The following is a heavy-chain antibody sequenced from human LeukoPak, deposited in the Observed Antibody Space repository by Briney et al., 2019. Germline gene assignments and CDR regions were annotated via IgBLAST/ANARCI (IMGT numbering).Heavy chain of an antibody. CDR2: INPSDGDT. Sequence: ASVKVSCKASRYSFTSYYIHWVRRAPGQGLEWMGIINPSDGDTLYAQMFKGRVTLTRDTSTSTVYMELSSLKSEDTAVYFCARDQGRAADYVWGSYFDYWGQGAPVTVSS. D-gene: IGHD3-16*01. V-gene: IGHV1-46*01. J-gene: IGHJ4*02. CDR1: RYSFTSYY. CDR3: ARDQGRAADYVWGSYFDY.